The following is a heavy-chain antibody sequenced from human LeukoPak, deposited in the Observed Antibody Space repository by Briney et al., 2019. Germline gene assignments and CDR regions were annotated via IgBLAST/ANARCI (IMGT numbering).Heavy chain of an antibody. V-gene: IGHV3-30*18. CDR2: ISYDGSNK. Sequence: PGGSLRLSCAASGFTFSGYGMHWVRQAPGKGLEWVAVISYDGSNKYYVDSVKGRFTISRDNSKNTLYLQMNSLRAEDTAVYYCAKEKPGYCSGGSCYSSWAPDYWGQGTLVTVSS. D-gene: IGHD2-15*01. CDR1: GFTFSGYG. J-gene: IGHJ4*02. CDR3: AKEKPGYCSGGSCYSSWAPDY.